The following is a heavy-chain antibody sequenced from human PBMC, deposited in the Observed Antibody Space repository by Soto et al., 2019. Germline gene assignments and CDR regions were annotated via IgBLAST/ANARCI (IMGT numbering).Heavy chain of an antibody. CDR2: IIPIFGTA. D-gene: IGHD2-15*01. CDR3: ARGPEDYCSGGSCRQFAS. J-gene: IGHJ4*02. V-gene: IGHV1-69*12. CDR1: GGTFSSYA. Sequence: QVQLVQSGAEVKKPGSSVKVSCKASGGTFSSYAISWVRQAPGQGLEWMGGIIPIFGTANYAQKLQVRVTITADESTRKAYMELSSLRSEDTAVYYCARGPEDYCSGGSCRQFASWGQGTLVTVSS.